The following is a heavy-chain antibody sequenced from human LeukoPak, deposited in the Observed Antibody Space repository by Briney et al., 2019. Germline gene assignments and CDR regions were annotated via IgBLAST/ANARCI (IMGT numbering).Heavy chain of an antibody. Sequence: PGGSLRLSCTASGFIFSSYAMYWVRQAPGKGLEWISYISGSSSTIYYTDSVKGRFTISRDNAKNSLYLQMNSLRDEDTAVYYCASDWYGEEGYWGQGTLVTVSS. CDR1: GFIFSSYA. D-gene: IGHD4/OR15-4a*01. CDR3: ASDWYGEEGY. J-gene: IGHJ4*02. CDR2: ISGSSSTI. V-gene: IGHV3-48*02.